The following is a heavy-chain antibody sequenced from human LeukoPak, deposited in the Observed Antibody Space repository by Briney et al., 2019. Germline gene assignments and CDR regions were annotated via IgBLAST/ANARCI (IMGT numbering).Heavy chain of an antibody. V-gene: IGHV1-24*01. CDR2: FDPEDGET. J-gene: IGHJ3*02. CDR1: GYTLTELS. Sequence: ASVKVSCKVSGYTLTELSMHWVRQAPGKGLEWMGGFDPEDGETIYAQKFQGRVTMIEDTSTDTAYMELSSLRSEDTAVYYCARGGGTYTDAFDIWGQGTMVTVSS. CDR3: ARGGGTYTDAFDI. D-gene: IGHD1-1*01.